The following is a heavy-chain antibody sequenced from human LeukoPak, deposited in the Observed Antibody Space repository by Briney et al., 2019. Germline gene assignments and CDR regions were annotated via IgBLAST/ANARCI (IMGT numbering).Heavy chain of an antibody. CDR2: INHSGST. CDR1: GGSFSGYY. Sequence: SSETLSLTCAVYGGSFSGYYWSWIRQPPGKGLEWIGEINHSGSTNYNPSLKSRVTISVDTSKNQFSLKLSSVTAADTAVYYCARLLGGRSSTSCQEPNWFDPWGQGTLVTVSS. J-gene: IGHJ5*02. CDR3: ARLLGGRSSTSCQEPNWFDP. D-gene: IGHD2-2*01. V-gene: IGHV4-34*01.